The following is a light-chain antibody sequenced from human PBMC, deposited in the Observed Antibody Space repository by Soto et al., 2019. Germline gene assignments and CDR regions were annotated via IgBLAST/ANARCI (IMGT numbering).Light chain of an antibody. Sequence: DIQMTQSPSSLSASVGDTVTITCRSSQDVGRWLSWYQQKPGKAPKILIFAASSLQSGVPSRFSGSGSGTDFTLTITSLQSEDFATYYCQHAKSFPVTFGQGTDWRL. CDR3: QHAKSFPVT. CDR1: QDVGRW. J-gene: IGKJ5*01. V-gene: IGKV1D-12*01. CDR2: AAS.